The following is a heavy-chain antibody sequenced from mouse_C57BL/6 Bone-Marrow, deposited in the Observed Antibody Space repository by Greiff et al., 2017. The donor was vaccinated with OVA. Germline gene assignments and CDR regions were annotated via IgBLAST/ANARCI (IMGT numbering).Heavy chain of an antibody. CDR2: ISGGGGNT. V-gene: IGHV5-9*01. D-gene: IGHD1-1*01. Sequence: DVKLVESGGGLVKPGGSLKLSCAASGFTFSSYTMSWVRQTPEKRLEWVATISGGGGNTYYPDSVKGRFTISRDNAKNTLYLQMSSLRSEDTALYYCARDYDGSRSPSYYAMDYWGQGTSVTVSS. CDR3: ARDYDGSRSPSYYAMDY. CDR1: GFTFSSYT. J-gene: IGHJ4*01.